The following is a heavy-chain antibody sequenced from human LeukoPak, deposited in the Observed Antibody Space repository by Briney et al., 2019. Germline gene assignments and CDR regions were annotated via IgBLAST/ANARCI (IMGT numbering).Heavy chain of an antibody. CDR1: GSTVSSNY. Sequence: GGSLRLSCAASGSTVSSNYMSWVRQAPGKGLEWVSVIYSGGSTYYADSVKGRFTISRDNSKNTLYLQMNSLRAEDTAVYYCARGAVVVAKKAYYFDYWGQGTLVTVSS. J-gene: IGHJ4*02. CDR2: IYSGGST. D-gene: IGHD3-22*01. V-gene: IGHV3-53*01. CDR3: ARGAVVVAKKAYYFDY.